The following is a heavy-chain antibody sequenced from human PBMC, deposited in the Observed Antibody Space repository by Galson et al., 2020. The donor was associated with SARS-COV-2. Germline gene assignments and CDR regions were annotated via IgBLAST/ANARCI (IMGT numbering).Heavy chain of an antibody. D-gene: IGHD3-3*01. V-gene: IGHV3-30-3*01. J-gene: IGHJ6*02. Sequence: GESLKISCAASGFTFSSYAMHWVRQAPGKGLEWVAVISYDGSNKYYADSVKGRFTISRDNSKNTLYLQMNSLRAEDTAVYYCAKDDTIFGVINYYYGMDVWGQGTTVTVSS. CDR3: AKDDTIFGVINYYYGMDV. CDR1: GFTFSSYA. CDR2: ISYDGSNK.